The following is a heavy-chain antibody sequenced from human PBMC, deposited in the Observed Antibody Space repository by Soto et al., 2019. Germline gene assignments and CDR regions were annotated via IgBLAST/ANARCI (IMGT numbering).Heavy chain of an antibody. CDR1: GYTFTGYH. CDR2: INPNSGGT. CDR3: AREGLVVVPAPVDTGYYYYGMDV. V-gene: IGHV1-2*04. Sequence: ASLKVSCKPSGYTFTGYHMHWVRQAPGQGLEWMGWINPNSGGTNYAQKFQGWVTMTRDTSISTAYMELSRLRSDDTAVYYCAREGLVVVPAPVDTGYYYYGMDVWGHGTTVTVSS. D-gene: IGHD2-2*01. J-gene: IGHJ6*02.